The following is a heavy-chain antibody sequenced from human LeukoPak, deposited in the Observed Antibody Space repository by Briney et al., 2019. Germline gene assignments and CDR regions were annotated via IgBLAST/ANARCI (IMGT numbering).Heavy chain of an antibody. V-gene: IGHV3-30*18. J-gene: IGHJ6*04. CDR3: AKDGGYCSSVSCAPMHFFYYGMDV. Sequence: PGRSLRLSCATSGFTFSSYGMHWVRQAPGKGLEWVAVISYDGSNKYYADSVKGRFTISRDNSKNTLYLQMNSLRAEDTAIYYCAKDGGYCSSVSCAPMHFFYYGMDVWGKGTTVTVSS. CDR2: ISYDGSNK. D-gene: IGHD2-2*01. CDR1: GFTFSSYG.